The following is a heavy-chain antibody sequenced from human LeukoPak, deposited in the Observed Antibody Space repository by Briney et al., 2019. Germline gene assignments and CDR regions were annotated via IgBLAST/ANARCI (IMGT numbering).Heavy chain of an antibody. D-gene: IGHD3-22*01. CDR3: AREDSSGYYLPNAFDI. CDR1: GDTFTGYY. V-gene: IGHV1-2*04. CDR2: INPNSGGT. Sequence: ASVKVSCKASGDTFTGYYMHWVRQAPGQGLEWMGWINPNSGGTNYAQKFQGWVTMTRDTSISTAYMELSRLRSDDTAVYYCAREDSSGYYLPNAFDIWGQGTMVTVSS. J-gene: IGHJ3*02.